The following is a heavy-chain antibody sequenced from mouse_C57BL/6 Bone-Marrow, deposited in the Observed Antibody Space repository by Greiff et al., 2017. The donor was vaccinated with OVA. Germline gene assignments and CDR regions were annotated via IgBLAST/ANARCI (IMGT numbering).Heavy chain of an antibody. CDR1: GYTFTSYG. Sequence: QVQLQQSGAELARPGASVKLSCKASGYTFTSYGISWVKQRTGQGLEWIGEIYPRSGTTYYNEKFKGKATLTADKSSSTAYMELRSLTTEDSAVYIGARQPYDGGRERLSMDYWGQGTSVTVSS. D-gene: IGHD2-12*01. J-gene: IGHJ4*01. CDR2: IYPRSGTT. V-gene: IGHV1-81*01. CDR3: ARQPYDGGRERLSMDY.